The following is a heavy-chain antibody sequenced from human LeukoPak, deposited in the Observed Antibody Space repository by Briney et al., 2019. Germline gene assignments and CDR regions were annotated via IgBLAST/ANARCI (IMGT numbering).Heavy chain of an antibody. CDR2: ISSSSSYI. V-gene: IGHV3-21*01. D-gene: IGHD3-22*01. CDR1: GFTFSSYS. CDR3: ARVSHYYDTNYFDY. J-gene: IGHJ4*02. Sequence: GGSLRLSCAASGFTFSSYSMNWVRQAPGKGLEWVSSISSSSSYIYYADSVKGRFTISRDNAKNSLYLQMNSLRAEDTAVYYCARVSHYYDTNYFDYWGQGTLVTASS.